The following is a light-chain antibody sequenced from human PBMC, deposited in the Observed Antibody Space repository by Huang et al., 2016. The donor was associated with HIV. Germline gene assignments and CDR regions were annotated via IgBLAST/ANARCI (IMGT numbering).Light chain of an antibody. CDR1: QGISDS. V-gene: IGKV1-NL1*01. CDR2: AAS. J-gene: IGKJ1*01. Sequence: DIQMTQSPSSLSASVGDRVTITCRASQGISDSLAWYQQKPGKAPKLLLYAASRLEGGVPSRFSGSGSGTDYSLTINNLQPEDFSTYYCQQYYSTPTFGQGTKVEIK. CDR3: QQYYSTPT.